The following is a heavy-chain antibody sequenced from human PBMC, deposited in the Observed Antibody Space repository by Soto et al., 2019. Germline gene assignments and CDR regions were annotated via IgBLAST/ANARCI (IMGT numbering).Heavy chain of an antibody. CDR3: ARARSGWNYYFDY. CDR2: IHYSGST. J-gene: IGHJ4*02. V-gene: IGHV4-30-4*01. CDR1: GGSISSGDYS. D-gene: IGHD1-7*01. Sequence: SETLSLTCTVSGGSISSGDYSWSWIRQPPGKGLEWIGYIHYSGSTYYNPSLKSRVTISVHTSKNQFSLKLSSVAAANTAVYCCARARSGWNYYFDYWGQGTLVTVSS.